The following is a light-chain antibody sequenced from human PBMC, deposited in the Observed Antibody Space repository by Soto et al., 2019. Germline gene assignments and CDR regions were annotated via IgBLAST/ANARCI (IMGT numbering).Light chain of an antibody. CDR2: DAS. J-gene: IGKJ1*01. Sequence: DIQMTQSPSTLSASVGDRVTITCRASQSIATGLAWYQQIPGKAPTLLIYDASTLESGVPSRFGGSGSGTEFTLTISSLQPHDFATYYCQHHGSYSTWTFGQGTKV. CDR3: QHHGSYSTWT. CDR1: QSIATG. V-gene: IGKV1-5*01.